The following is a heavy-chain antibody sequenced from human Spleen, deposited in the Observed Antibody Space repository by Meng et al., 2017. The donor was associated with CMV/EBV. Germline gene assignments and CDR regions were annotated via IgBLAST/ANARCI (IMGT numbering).Heavy chain of an antibody. CDR2: IYYSGRT. J-gene: IGHJ4*02. Sequence: TVSGGSFNSAAYYWSWIRQHPEKGLQWIGYIYYSGRTYYNPSLKSRVSISLDTSKKQFSLKLSSVTAADTAVYHCARVDFWSGSYDYWGQGTLVTVSS. CDR3: ARVDFWSGSYDY. CDR1: GGSFNSAAYY. D-gene: IGHD3-3*01. V-gene: IGHV4-31*02.